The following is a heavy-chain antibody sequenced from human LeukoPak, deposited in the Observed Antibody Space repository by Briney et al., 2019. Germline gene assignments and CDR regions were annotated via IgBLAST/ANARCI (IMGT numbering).Heavy chain of an antibody. J-gene: IGHJ5*02. Sequence: GGSLRPSCAASGFTFSSYAMHWVRQAPGKGLEWVAVISYDGSNKYYADSVKGRFTISRDNSKNTLYLQMNSLRAEDTAVYYCARAYGDYVWWFDPWGQGTLVTVSS. CDR3: ARAYGDYVWWFDP. V-gene: IGHV3-30-3*01. CDR2: ISYDGSNK. D-gene: IGHD4-17*01. CDR1: GFTFSSYA.